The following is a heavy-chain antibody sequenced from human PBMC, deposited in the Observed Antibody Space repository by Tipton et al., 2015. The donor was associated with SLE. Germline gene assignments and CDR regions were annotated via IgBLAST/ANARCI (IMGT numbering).Heavy chain of an antibody. Sequence: TLSLTCTVSGVSISSRTHYWSWIRQPPGKGLEWIGYIFYTGSTNYNPSLKSRVTISVDTSKNQFSLKLNSVTAADTAVYYCARGEGIAQDVFDIWGQGTMVTVSS. V-gene: IGHV4-61*01. CDR2: IFYTGST. CDR1: GVSISSRTHY. CDR3: ARGEGIAQDVFDI. J-gene: IGHJ3*02. D-gene: IGHD6-13*01.